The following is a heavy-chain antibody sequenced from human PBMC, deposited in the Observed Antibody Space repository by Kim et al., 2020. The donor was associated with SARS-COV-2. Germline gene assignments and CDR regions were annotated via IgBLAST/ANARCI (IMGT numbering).Heavy chain of an antibody. D-gene: IGHD5-12*01. CDR2: IWYDGSNK. V-gene: IGHV3-33*06. CDR1: GFTFSSYG. J-gene: IGHJ4*02. Sequence: GGSRRLSCAASGFTFSSYGMHWVRQAPGKGLEWVAVIWYDGSNKYYADSVKGRFTISRDNSKNTLYLQMNSLRAEDTAVYYCAKDLGTSAYDLDYFDYWGQGTLVTVSS. CDR3: AKDLGTSAYDLDYFDY.